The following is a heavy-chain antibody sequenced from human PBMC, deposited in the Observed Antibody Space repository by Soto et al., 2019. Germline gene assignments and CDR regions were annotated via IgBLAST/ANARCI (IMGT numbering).Heavy chain of an antibody. CDR3: AKDLSFWVVTPYYYCGMDV. CDR2: ISGSGGST. Sequence: LGGSLRLSCAASGFTFNSYAMSWVRQAPGKGLEWVPAISGSGGSTYYADSVKGRFTISRDNSKNTLYLQMNSLRAEDTAVYYCAKDLSFWVVTPYYYCGMDVWGQGTTVTVSS. CDR1: GFTFNSYA. J-gene: IGHJ6*02. D-gene: IGHD2-15*01. V-gene: IGHV3-23*01.